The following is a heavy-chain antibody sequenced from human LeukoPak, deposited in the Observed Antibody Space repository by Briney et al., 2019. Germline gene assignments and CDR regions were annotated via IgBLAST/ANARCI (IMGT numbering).Heavy chain of an antibody. Sequence: GESLRISCKGSGYSFTSYWISWVRQMPGKGLEWMGRIDPSDSYTNYSPSFQGHVTISADKSISTAYLQWSSLKASDTAMYYCATFDMVRGVIGGEGFDYWGQGTLVTVSS. J-gene: IGHJ4*02. V-gene: IGHV5-10-1*01. CDR1: GYSFTSYW. D-gene: IGHD3-10*01. CDR2: IDPSDSYT. CDR3: ATFDMVRGVIGGEGFDY.